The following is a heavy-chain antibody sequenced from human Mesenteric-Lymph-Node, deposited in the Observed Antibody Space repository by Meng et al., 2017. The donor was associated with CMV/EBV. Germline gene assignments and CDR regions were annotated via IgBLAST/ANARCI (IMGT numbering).Heavy chain of an antibody. J-gene: IGHJ5*01. D-gene: IGHD6-13*01. CDR1: GFTFIGYG. CDR3: ARDGRSGSNWQNNWFDS. CDR2: IRYDGSNK. Sequence: GGSLRLSCAASGFTFIGYGMHWVRQAPGKGLEWVAFIRYDGSNKYYMDSVKGRFTISRDNAKNSLYLQMNSLRAEDTAVYYCARDGRSGSNWQNNWFDSWGQGSLVTVSS. V-gene: IGHV3-30*02.